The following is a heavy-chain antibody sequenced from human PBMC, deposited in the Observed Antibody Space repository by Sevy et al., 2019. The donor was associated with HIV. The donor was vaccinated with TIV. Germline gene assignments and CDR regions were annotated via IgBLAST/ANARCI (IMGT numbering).Heavy chain of an antibody. CDR2: IQYDGNNR. CDR1: QFTFSHYG. V-gene: IGHV3-30*02. Sequence: GESLKISCAASQFTFSHYGMHWVRQAPGKGLEWVAFIQYDGNNRYYADSVKGRFTISRDNSRNTLYLQMNSLRSEDTAIYYCAKNTAAAGTGGFHYWGHRTLVTVSS. J-gene: IGHJ4*01. D-gene: IGHD6-13*01. CDR3: AKNTAAAGTGGFHY.